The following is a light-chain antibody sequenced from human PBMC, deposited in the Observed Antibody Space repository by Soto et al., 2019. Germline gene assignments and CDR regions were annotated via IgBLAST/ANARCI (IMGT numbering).Light chain of an antibody. CDR3: ISYTSSGVV. CDR1: SSDVGGYNY. J-gene: IGLJ2*01. CDR2: DVS. Sequence: QSVLTQPASVSGSPGQSITISCTGTSSDVGGYNYVSWYQQHPGKAPKLMIYDVSNRPSGVSNRFSGSKSGNTASLTISGLQAEDEADYYCISYTSSGVVFGGGTKLTVL. V-gene: IGLV2-14*01.